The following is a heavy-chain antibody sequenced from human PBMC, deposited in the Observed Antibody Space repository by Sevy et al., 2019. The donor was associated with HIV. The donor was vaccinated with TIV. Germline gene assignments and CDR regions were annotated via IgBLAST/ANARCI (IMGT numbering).Heavy chain of an antibody. CDR2: FSFGCGRI. J-gene: IGHJ4*02. Sequence: GGSLRLSCAASGFTFAKYSMSWVRQAPGKGLEWVSTFSFGCGRINYADSVKGRFTISRAVSKNTLFLQMNSLGAKDTATYFCAREGCTQPHDYWGQGTLVTVSS. CDR3: AREGCTQPHDY. D-gene: IGHD2-8*01. V-gene: IGHV3-23*01. CDR1: GFTFAKYS.